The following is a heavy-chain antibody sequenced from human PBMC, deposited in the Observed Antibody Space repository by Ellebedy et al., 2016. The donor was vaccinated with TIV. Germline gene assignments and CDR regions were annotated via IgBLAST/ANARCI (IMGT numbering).Heavy chain of an antibody. V-gene: IGHV5-10-1*01. CDR1: EYSFIHYW. CDR2: IDPSDPSGSYT. J-gene: IGHJ4*02. D-gene: IGHD1-26*01. CDR3: ARHELGSNAAFDY. Sequence: GESLKISXKGSEYSFIHYWISWVRQMPGKGPEWMGRIDPSDPSGSYTTYSPSSQGHVTISVDKSITTAYLEWSSLKASDTAMYYCARHELGSNAAFDYWGQGTLVTVSS.